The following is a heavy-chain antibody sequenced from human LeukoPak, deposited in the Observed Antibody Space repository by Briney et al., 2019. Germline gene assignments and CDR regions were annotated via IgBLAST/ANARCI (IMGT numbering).Heavy chain of an antibody. J-gene: IGHJ3*02. Sequence: PSETLSLTCTVSGYSISSGYYWGWIRQPPGKELGWIGSIYHSGSTSYNPSLKSRITISVDTSKTQVSLKLSSVTAADTAVYYCARDPATYSYDSSGIWDAFDIWGRGTMVTVSS. V-gene: IGHV4-38-2*02. CDR3: ARDPATYSYDSSGIWDAFDI. D-gene: IGHD3-22*01. CDR1: GYSISSGYY. CDR2: IYHSGST.